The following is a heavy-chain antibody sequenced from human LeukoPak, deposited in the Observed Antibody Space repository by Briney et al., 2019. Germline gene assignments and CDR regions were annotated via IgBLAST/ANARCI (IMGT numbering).Heavy chain of an antibody. CDR3: ARDRHWTNDWVFDY. V-gene: IGHV4-59*01. CDR1: GGSISPYY. D-gene: IGHD1/OR15-1a*01. J-gene: IGHJ4*02. CDR2: IYYSGNT. Sequence: SETLSLTCTVSGGSISPYYWSWIRQPPGKGLEWIGYIYYSGNTDYNPSLKSRVTISVATSKNQFSLKLTSVTAADTAVYYCARDRHWTNDWVFDYWGQGTLVTVSS.